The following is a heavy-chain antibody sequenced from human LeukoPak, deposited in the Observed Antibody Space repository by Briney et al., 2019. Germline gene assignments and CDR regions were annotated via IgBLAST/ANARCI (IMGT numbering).Heavy chain of an antibody. Sequence: GGSLTLSCAAPGLIVSSTYMNWVRQAPGKGLEWVSVTYNGGSTYYADSVTGRFSISRDNSKNTLNLQMNSLTVEDTAVYYCVREGGYCSGDTCFKWFDTWGQGILVTVSS. V-gene: IGHV3-53*01. D-gene: IGHD2-15*01. J-gene: IGHJ5*02. CDR2: TYNGGST. CDR3: VREGGYCSGDTCFKWFDT. CDR1: GLIVSSTY.